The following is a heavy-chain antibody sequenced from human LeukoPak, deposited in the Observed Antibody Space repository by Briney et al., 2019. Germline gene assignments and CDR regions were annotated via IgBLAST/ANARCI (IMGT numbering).Heavy chain of an antibody. V-gene: IGHV3-53*01. J-gene: IGHJ4*02. Sequence: GGSLRLSCAASGLTVTSNPMSRARQAPGKGLEWVSLMKSDGTTEYADSVKGRFTISRDNSKNTLFLQMNSLRVEDTAVYYCASLRRGYWGRGTPVSVSS. CDR1: GLTVTSNP. CDR2: MKSDGTT. CDR3: ASLRRGY.